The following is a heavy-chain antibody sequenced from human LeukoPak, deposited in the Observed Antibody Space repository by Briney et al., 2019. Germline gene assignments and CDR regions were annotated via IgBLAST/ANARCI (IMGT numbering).Heavy chain of an antibody. D-gene: IGHD2-2*01. Sequence: GGSLRLSCAASGFIFSNYSMNWIRQAPGKGLEWVSWISSTSNTIYYADSVKGRFTISRDNAKNSLDLQMNSLRDEDTAVYYCARPSRSTGPAYWGQGTLVTVSS. V-gene: IGHV3-48*02. CDR2: ISSTSNTI. J-gene: IGHJ4*02. CDR3: ARPSRSTGPAY. CDR1: GFIFSNYS.